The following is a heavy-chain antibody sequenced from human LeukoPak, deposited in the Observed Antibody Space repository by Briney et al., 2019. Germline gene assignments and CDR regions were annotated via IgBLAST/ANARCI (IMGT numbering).Heavy chain of an antibody. J-gene: IGHJ4*02. CDR2: INPSGGST. V-gene: IGHV1-46*01. Sequence: ASVKVSCKASGYTFTSYYMDWVRQAPGQGLEWMGIINPSGGSTSYAQKFQGGVTMTRDTSTSTVYMELSSPRSEDTAVYYCARGISSGYLYYWGQGTLVTVSS. D-gene: IGHD3-22*01. CDR1: GYTFTSYY. CDR3: ARGISSGYLYY.